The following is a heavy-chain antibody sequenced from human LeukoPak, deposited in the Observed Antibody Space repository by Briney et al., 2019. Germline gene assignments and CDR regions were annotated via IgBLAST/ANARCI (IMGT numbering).Heavy chain of an antibody. Sequence: GSLRLSCAASGFTFDDYGMSWVRQAPGKGLDWIGSISYSGSSFCKPSLKSRVTISVDTSKNQFSLKLSSVTAADTAVYYCASGGYYSFDYWGQGTLVTVSS. CDR1: GFTFDDYG. J-gene: IGHJ4*02. V-gene: IGHV4-38-2*01. CDR2: ISYSGSS. D-gene: IGHD3-22*01. CDR3: ASGGYYSFDY.